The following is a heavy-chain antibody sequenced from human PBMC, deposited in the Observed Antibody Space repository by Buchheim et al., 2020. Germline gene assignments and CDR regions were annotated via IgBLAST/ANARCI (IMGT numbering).Heavy chain of an antibody. V-gene: IGHV4-34*01. CDR1: GGSFSGYF. J-gene: IGHJ4*02. CDR2: ISDSGST. D-gene: IGHD4-11*01. Sequence: QVQLQQWGAGLLKPSETLSLTCAVYGGSFSGYFWSWIRQPPGKGLGWIGLISDSGSTTYNPSLKSRVTISEDTSKNQISLKLSSVTAADTAVYYCARDGYSRTFDYWGQGTL. CDR3: ARDGYSRTFDY.